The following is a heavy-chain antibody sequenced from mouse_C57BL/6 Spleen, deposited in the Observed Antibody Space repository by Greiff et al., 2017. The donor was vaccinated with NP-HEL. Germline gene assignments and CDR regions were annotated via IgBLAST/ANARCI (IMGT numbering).Heavy chain of an antibody. CDR2: ISYSGST. D-gene: IGHD4-1*01. CDR1: GYSITSGYD. V-gene: IGHV3-1*01. J-gene: IGHJ1*03. Sequence: VQLQQSGPGMVKPSQSLSLTCTVTGYSITSGYDWHWIRHFPGNKLEWMGYISYSGSTNYNPSLKSRISITHDTSKNHFFLKLNSVTTEDTATYYCARDRGGTGYFDVWGTGTTVTVSS. CDR3: ARDRGGTGYFDV.